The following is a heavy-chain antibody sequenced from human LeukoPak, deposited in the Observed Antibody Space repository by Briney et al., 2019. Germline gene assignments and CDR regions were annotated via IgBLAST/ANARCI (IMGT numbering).Heavy chain of an antibody. V-gene: IGHV1-69*05. CDR1: GGTFSSYA. Sequence: SVKVSCKASGGTFSSYAISWVRQAPGQGLERMGGIIPIFGTANYAQKFQGRVTITTDESTSTAYMELSSLRSEDTAVYYCATDFWSGQYNWFDPWGQGTLVTVSS. J-gene: IGHJ5*02. CDR2: IIPIFGTA. CDR3: ATDFWSGQYNWFDP. D-gene: IGHD3-3*01.